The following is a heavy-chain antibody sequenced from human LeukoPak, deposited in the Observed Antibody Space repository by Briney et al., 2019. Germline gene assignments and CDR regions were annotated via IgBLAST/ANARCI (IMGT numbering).Heavy chain of an antibody. Sequence: SETLSLTCAVYGGSFSGYYWSWIRQPPGKGLEWIGEINHSGSTNYNPSLKSRVTISVDTSKNPFSLKLSSVTAADTAVYYCARLRYCSSTSCPRFGKNWFDPWGQGTLVTVSS. CDR3: ARLRYCSSTSCPRFGKNWFDP. CDR1: GGSFSGYY. CDR2: INHSGST. V-gene: IGHV4-34*01. D-gene: IGHD2-2*01. J-gene: IGHJ5*02.